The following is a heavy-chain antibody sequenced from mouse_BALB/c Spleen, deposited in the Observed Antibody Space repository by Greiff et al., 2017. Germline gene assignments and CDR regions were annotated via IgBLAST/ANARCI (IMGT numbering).Heavy chain of an antibody. J-gene: IGHJ2*01. Sequence: EVQLKESGPGLVKPSQSLSLTCTVTGYSITSDYAWNWIRQFPGNKLEWMGYISYSGSTSYNPSLKSRISITRDTSKNQFFLQLNSVTTEDTATYYCARKREYYFDYWGQGTTLTVSS. CDR1: GYSITSDYA. V-gene: IGHV3-2*02. CDR2: ISYSGST. CDR3: ARKREYYFDY.